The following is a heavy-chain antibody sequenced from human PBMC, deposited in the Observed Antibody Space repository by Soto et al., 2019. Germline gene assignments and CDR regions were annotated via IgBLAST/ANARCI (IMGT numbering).Heavy chain of an antibody. CDR2: INPNSGGT. Sequence: GASVKVSCKASGDTFTGYYMHWVRQAPGQGLEWMGWINPNSGGTNYAQKFQGRVTMTRDTSISTAYMELSGLRSDDTAVYYCARDRSGRKNWFDPWGQGTLVTVSS. CDR3: ARDRSGRKNWFDP. J-gene: IGHJ5*02. D-gene: IGHD2-15*01. CDR1: GDTFTGYY. V-gene: IGHV1-2*02.